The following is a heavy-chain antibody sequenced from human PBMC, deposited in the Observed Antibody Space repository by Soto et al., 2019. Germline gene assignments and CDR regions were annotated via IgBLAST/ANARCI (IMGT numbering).Heavy chain of an antibody. D-gene: IGHD6-13*01. CDR1: GFTFSNYA. V-gene: IGHV3-23*01. CDR2: ISASGGST. Sequence: GSLRLSCVASGFTFSNYAMNWVRQAPGKGLEWVSGISASGGSTYYADSVKGRFTISRDNSKNTLYLQMDSLRAEDTAIYYCARDRNMAAADLYYFDYWGQGTLVTVSS. CDR3: ARDRNMAAADLYYFDY. J-gene: IGHJ4*02.